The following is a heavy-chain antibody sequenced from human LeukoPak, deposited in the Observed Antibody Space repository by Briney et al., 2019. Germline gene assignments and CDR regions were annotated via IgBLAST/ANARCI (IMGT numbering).Heavy chain of an antibody. Sequence: GASVKVSCKVSGYALTELSMQWVREAPGKGLEWMGGFDPEDGETIYAQKFQGRVTMTEDTSTDTAYMELSSLRSEDTAVYYCATVEIQLWFANWGQGTLVTVSS. V-gene: IGHV1-24*01. CDR1: GYALTELS. J-gene: IGHJ4*02. D-gene: IGHD5-18*01. CDR3: ATVEIQLWFAN. CDR2: FDPEDGET.